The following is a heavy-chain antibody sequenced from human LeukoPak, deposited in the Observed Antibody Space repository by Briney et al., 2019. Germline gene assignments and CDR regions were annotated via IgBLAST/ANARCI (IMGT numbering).Heavy chain of an antibody. V-gene: IGHV3-23*01. CDR3: AKRAARPAYYFDF. D-gene: IGHD6-6*01. CDR1: GFTFSSCG. J-gene: IGHJ4*02. Sequence: GGPLRLSCAASGFTFSSCGMHWVRQAPGKGLEWVSTVTVSGGGTYYGDSVKGRFTISRDNSKNTLYLQMNSLRAEDTAVYYCAKRAARPAYYFDFWGQGTLVTISS. CDR2: VTVSGGGT.